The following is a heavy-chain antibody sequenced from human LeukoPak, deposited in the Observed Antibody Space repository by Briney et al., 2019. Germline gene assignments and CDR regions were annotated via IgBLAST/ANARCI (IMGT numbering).Heavy chain of an antibody. V-gene: IGHV3-23*01. CDR3: AKDRGLVGASRGLDY. CDR1: GFTFSSYA. J-gene: IGHJ4*02. D-gene: IGHD1-26*01. CDR2: ISGSGGTT. Sequence: GGSLRLSCAASGFTFSSYAMSWVRQAPGEGLEWVPTISGSGGTTYYADSVKGRFTISRDNSKNTLYLQMNSLRAEDTAIYYCAKDRGLVGASRGLDYWGQGTLVTVSS.